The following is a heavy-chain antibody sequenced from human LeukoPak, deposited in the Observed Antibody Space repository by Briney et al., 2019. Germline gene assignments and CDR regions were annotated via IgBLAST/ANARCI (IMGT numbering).Heavy chain of an antibody. CDR2: IYSSGST. V-gene: IGHV4-59*08. D-gene: IGHD6-19*01. CDR3: ARHSAYSSGWFHY. Sequence: KASETLSLTCTVSGGSISRYYWSWIRQPPGKGLEWIGYIYSSGSTNYNPSLKSRVTISVDTSKNQHSLKLRSVTAADTAVYFCARHSAYSSGWFHYWGQGTLVTVSS. CDR1: GGSISRYY. J-gene: IGHJ4*02.